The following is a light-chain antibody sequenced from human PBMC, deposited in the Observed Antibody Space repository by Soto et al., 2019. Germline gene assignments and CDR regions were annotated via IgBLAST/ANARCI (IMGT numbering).Light chain of an antibody. J-gene: IGKJ4*01. CDR1: QSLLHSSGNNY. Sequence: DIVMTQSPLSLTVTPGEPASVSCRSSQSLLHSSGNNYLDWYVQKPGQSPQLLIYLGSNRASGVPDRFSGSGSGTDFTLEISTVEADDVGMYYCMQALQTPVTFGGGTKVEIK. V-gene: IGKV2-28*01. CDR3: MQALQTPVT. CDR2: LGS.